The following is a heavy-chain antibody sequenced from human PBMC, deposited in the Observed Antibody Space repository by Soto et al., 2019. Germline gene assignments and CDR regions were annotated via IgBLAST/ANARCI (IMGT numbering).Heavy chain of an antibody. CDR2: IYHSGST. CDR3: AREDCSSTSCYTAY. Sequence: QLQLQESGSGLVKPSQTLSLTCAVSGGSISSGGYSWSWIRQPPGKGLEWIGYIYHSGSTYYNPSPKRRVTISVDRSKNQFSLKLSSVTAADTAVYYCAREDCSSTSCYTAYWGQGTLVTVSS. D-gene: IGHD2-2*02. J-gene: IGHJ4*02. V-gene: IGHV4-30-2*01. CDR1: GGSISSGGYS.